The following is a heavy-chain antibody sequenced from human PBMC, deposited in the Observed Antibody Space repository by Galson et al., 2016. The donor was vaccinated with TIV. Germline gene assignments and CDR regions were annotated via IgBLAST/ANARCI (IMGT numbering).Heavy chain of an antibody. J-gene: IGHJ4*02. CDR1: GYTLSHYY. V-gene: IGHV1-46*01. CDR2: IDPLGGGT. Sequence: SVKVSCKASGYTLSHYYMHWVRQAPGQGLEWVGVIDPLGGGTTYAPQFQGRVTMTRDTSTSTVYMELTSLKSDDTAIFYCATFSGARGPFDHWGQGTLVAVSS. CDR3: ATFSGARGPFDH. D-gene: IGHD2-15*01.